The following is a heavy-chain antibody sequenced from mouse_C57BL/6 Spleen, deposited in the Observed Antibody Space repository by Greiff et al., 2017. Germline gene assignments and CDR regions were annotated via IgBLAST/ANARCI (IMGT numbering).Heavy chain of an antibody. CDR1: GYTFTSYG. D-gene: IGHD1-1*01. V-gene: IGHV1-81*01. Sequence: QVQLQQSGAELARPGASVKLSCKASGYTFTSYGISWVKQRTGQGLEWIGEIYPRSGNTYYNEKFKGKATLTADKSSSTAYMELRSLTSEDSAVYFWARRATVVADYAMDYWGQGTSVTVAS. CDR3: ARRATVVADYAMDY. J-gene: IGHJ4*01. CDR2: IYPRSGNT.